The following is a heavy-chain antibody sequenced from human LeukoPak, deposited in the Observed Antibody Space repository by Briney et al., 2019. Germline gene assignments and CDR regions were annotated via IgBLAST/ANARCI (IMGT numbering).Heavy chain of an antibody. D-gene: IGHD2-15*01. V-gene: IGHV3-73*01. CDR3: ARERYCSGGSCYPRAFDY. Sequence: GGSLRLSCAASGFTFSGSAMHWVRQASGKGLEWVGRIRSKANSYATAYAASVKGRFTISRDDSKNTAYLQMNSLKTEDTAVYYCARERYCSGGSCYPRAFDYWGQGTLVTVSS. CDR1: GFTFSGSA. CDR2: IRSKANSYAT. J-gene: IGHJ4*02.